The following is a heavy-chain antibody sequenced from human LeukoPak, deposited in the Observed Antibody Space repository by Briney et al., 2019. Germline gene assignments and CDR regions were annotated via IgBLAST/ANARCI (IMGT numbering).Heavy chain of an antibody. Sequence: GGSLRLSCAASGFTFSSYWMHWVRQAPGKGLVWVSRINSDGSSTSYADSVKGRFTISRDNAKNTLYLQMNSLRAEDTAVYYCAKRHGDYVYLDYWGQGTLVTVSS. CDR2: INSDGSST. CDR1: GFTFSSYW. CDR3: AKRHGDYVYLDY. V-gene: IGHV3-74*01. D-gene: IGHD4-17*01. J-gene: IGHJ4*02.